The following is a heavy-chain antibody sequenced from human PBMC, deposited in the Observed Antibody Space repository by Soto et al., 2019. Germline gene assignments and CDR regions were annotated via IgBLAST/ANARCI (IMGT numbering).Heavy chain of an antibody. CDR2: MNPNSGNT. D-gene: IGHD6-13*01. V-gene: IGHV1-8*01. CDR1: GYTFTSYD. Sequence: ASVKVSCKASGYTFTSYDINWVRQATGQGLEWMGWMNPNSGNTGYAQKFQGRVTMTRNTSISTAYMELSSLRSEDTAVYYCARGPPTYSSSWYRLNWFDPWGQGTLVTVSS. CDR3: ARGPPTYSSSWYRLNWFDP. J-gene: IGHJ5*02.